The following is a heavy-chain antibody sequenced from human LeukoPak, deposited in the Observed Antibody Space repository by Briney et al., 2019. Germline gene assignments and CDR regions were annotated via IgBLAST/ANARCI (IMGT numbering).Heavy chain of an antibody. CDR3: ARVYFGWFDP. CDR1: GGTFSSYA. J-gene: IGHJ5*02. V-gene: IGHV1-18*01. CDR2: ISAYNGNT. Sequence: GASVKVSCKASGGTFSSYAISWVRQAPGQGLEWMGWISAYNGNTNYAQKLQGRVTMTTDTSTSTAYMELRSLRSDDTAVYYCARVYFGWFDPWGQGTLVTVSS. D-gene: IGHD2/OR15-2a*01.